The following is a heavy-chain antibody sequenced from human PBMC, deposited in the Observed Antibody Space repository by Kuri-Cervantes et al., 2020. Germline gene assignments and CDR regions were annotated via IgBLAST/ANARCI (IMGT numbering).Heavy chain of an antibody. CDR3: AREGRGGNYYMDV. CDR2: INAGNGNT. J-gene: IGHJ6*03. V-gene: IGHV1-3*01. Sequence: ASVKVSCKASGYTFTSYAMHWVRQAPGQRLEWMGWINAGNGNTKYSQKFQGRVTITRDTSTSTAYMELRSPRSDDTAVYYCAREGRGGNYYMDVWGKGTTVTVSS. CDR1: GYTFTSYA.